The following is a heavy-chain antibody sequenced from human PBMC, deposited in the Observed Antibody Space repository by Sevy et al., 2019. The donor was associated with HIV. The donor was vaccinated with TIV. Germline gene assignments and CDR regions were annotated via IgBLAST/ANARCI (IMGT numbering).Heavy chain of an antibody. CDR2: INTNTGNP. CDR3: ARDIVVVPAAMRGGDYYYYGMDV. J-gene: IGHJ6*02. Sequence: ASVKVSCKASGYTFTSYAMNWVRQAPGQGLEWMGWINTNTGNPTYAQGFTGRFVFSLDTSVSTAYLQISSLKAEDTAVYYCARDIVVVPAAMRGGDYYYYGMDVWGQGTTVTVSS. V-gene: IGHV7-4-1*02. CDR1: GYTFTSYA. D-gene: IGHD2-2*01.